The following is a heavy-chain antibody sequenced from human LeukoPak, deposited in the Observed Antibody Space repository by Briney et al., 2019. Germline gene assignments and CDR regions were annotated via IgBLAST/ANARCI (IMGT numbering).Heavy chain of an antibody. Sequence: SQTLSLTCTVSGGSISSGDYYWSWIRQPPGKGPEWIGYIYYSGSTYYNPSLKSRVTISVDTSKNQFSLKLSSVTAADTAVYYCARDHYDILTGYRWIDYWGQGTLVTVSS. V-gene: IGHV4-30-4*01. J-gene: IGHJ4*02. D-gene: IGHD3-9*01. CDR1: GGSISSGDYY. CDR2: IYYSGST. CDR3: ARDHYDILTGYRWIDY.